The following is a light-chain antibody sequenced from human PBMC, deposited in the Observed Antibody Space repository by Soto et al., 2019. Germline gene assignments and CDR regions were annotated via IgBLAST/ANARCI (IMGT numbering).Light chain of an antibody. V-gene: IGLV2-14*01. CDR2: GVT. Sequence: QSVLTQPASVSGSPGQSITISCSGTSSDVGDYYYVSWYQQHPGKAPKLLIYGVTDRPSGVSHRFSGSRSDSTASLTISGLQAEAEADYYCSSYTRSSNLIFGGGTQLTV. CDR1: SSDVGDYYY. CDR3: SSYTRSSNLI. J-gene: IGLJ7*01.